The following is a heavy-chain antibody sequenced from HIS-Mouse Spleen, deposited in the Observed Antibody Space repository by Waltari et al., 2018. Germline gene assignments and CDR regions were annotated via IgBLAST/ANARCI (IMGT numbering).Heavy chain of an antibody. CDR2: IYYSGST. CDR3: ARHNLNYWYFDL. J-gene: IGHJ2*01. CDR1: GGSISSSSYY. V-gene: IGHV4-39*01. Sequence: QLQLQESGPGLVKPSETLSLTCTVSGGSISSSSYYWGWIRQPPWKGLEWIGSIYYSGSTYYNPSLKSRVTISVDTSKNQFSLKLSSVTAADTAVYYCARHNLNYWYFDLWGRGTLVTVSS.